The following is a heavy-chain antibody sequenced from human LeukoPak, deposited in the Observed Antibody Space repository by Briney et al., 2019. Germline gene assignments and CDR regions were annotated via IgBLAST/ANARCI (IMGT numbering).Heavy chain of an antibody. CDR2: INHSGST. D-gene: IGHD6-19*01. CDR3: ARDGSSGWYRPSGFDY. V-gene: IGHV4-34*01. CDR1: GGSFSGYY. J-gene: IGHJ4*02. Sequence: SETLSLTCAVYGGSFSGYYWSWIRQPPGKGLEWIGEINHSGSTNYNPSLKSRVTISVDTSKNQFSLKLSSVTAADTAVYYCARDGSSGWYRPSGFDYWGQGTLVTVSS.